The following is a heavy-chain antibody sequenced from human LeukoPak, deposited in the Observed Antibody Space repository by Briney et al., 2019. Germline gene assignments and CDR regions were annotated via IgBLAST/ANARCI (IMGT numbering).Heavy chain of an antibody. V-gene: IGHV4-38-2*01. CDR3: ARGRSGYGANSGIASCDY. Sequence: SETLSLTCAVSGYSISSGYYWGWIRQPPGKGLEWIGSIYHTGSTHYNPSLQSRVTISVDTSKNQFSLKLSSVSAADTAVYYCARGRSGYGANSGIASCDYWGQGTLVTVSS. CDR1: GYSISSGYY. J-gene: IGHJ4*02. D-gene: IGHD4-23*01. CDR2: IYHTGST.